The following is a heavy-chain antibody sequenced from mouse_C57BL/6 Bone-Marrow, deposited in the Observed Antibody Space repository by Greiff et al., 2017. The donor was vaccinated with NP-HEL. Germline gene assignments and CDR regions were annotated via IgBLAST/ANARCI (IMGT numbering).Heavy chain of an antibody. V-gene: IGHV5-4*01. D-gene: IGHD4-1*01. J-gene: IGHJ4*01. CDR1: GFTFSSYA. CDR3: ASEGNWTMDD. Sequence: EVQLLESGGCFVNPGGSLPLSCAASGFTFSSYAMSWVRQTPEQRLAWVATISDGGSYTYYPDNVKGRFTISRDNAKNNLYLQMRHLEAEDTAMYDCASEGNWTMDDWGQGTSVTVAS. CDR2: ISDGGSYT.